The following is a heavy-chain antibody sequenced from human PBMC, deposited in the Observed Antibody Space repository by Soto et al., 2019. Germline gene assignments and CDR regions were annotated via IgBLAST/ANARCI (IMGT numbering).Heavy chain of an antibody. CDR1: GFPFSSYR. CDR2: ISSSRSYI. D-gene: IGHD6-6*01. V-gene: IGHV3-21*01. Sequence: EVQLVESGGGLVKPGGSLSLSCAASGFPFSSYRMNWVRQAPGKGLEWVSSISSSRSYIYYADSVKGRFTISRDNAKNSLYLQMNSLRAEDTSVYYCARIQLGYAAFDIWGQGTMVTVSS. CDR3: ARIQLGYAAFDI. J-gene: IGHJ3*02.